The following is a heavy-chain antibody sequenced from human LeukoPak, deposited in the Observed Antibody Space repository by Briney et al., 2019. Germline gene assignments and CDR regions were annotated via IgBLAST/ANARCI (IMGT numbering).Heavy chain of an antibody. V-gene: IGHV4-34*01. CDR3: ARGIAALYYYYMDV. J-gene: IGHJ6*03. D-gene: IGHD6-13*01. CDR1: GGSFSGYY. Sequence: PSETLSLTCAVYGGSFSGYYWSWLRQPPGKGLEWIGEINHSGSTNYNPSLKSRVTISVDTSKNQFSLKLSSVTAANTAVYYWARGIAALYYYYMDVWGKGTTVTVSS. CDR2: INHSGST.